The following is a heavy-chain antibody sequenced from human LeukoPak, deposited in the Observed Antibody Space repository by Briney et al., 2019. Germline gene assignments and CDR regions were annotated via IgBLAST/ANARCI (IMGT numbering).Heavy chain of an antibody. V-gene: IGHV6-1*01. J-gene: IGHJ3*01. CDR1: GDSVSSNSS. Sequence: QTLSLTCAISGDSVSSNSSWNWIRQSPSRGLEWLGRTYYRSKWYNDYVVSVKSRININPDTSKNQFSLQLNSVTPEDTAVYYCARGGQGDGYSADEAFDLWGQGTMVTVS. CDR3: ARGGQGDGYSADEAFDL. D-gene: IGHD5-18*01. CDR2: TYYRSKWYN.